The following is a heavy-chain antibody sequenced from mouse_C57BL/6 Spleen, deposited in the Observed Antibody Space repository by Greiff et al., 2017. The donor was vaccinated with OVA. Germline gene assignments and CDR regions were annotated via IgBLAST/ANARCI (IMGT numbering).Heavy chain of an antibody. CDR3: ANSNAWFAY. CDR1: GYTFTSYW. J-gene: IGHJ3*01. Sequence: VQLVESGAELAKPGASVKLSCKASGYTFTSYWMHWVKQRPGQGLEWIGYINPSSGYTKYNQKFKDKATLTADTSSSTAYMQLSSLTYEDSAVYYCANSNAWFAYWGQGTLVTVSA. D-gene: IGHD2-5*01. V-gene: IGHV1-7*01. CDR2: INPSSGYT.